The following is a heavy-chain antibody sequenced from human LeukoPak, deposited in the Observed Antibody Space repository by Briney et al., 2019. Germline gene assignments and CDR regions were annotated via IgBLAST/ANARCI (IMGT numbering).Heavy chain of an antibody. CDR1: GGSTSSSNKY. J-gene: IGHJ4*02. CDR2: IYYSGST. V-gene: IGHV4-39*07. CDR3: ARESGGYDHGSPNDY. Sequence: SETLSLTCTVSGGSTSSSNKYWGWIREPPGKGLERIGSIYYSGSTYYNPSLKSRDTISVDTSKNQFCLKLSPVTAADTAVYYCARESGGYDHGSPNDYWGQGTLVTVSS. D-gene: IGHD5-12*01.